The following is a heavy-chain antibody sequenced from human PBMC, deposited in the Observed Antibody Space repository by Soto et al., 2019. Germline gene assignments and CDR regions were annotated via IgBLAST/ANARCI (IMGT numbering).Heavy chain of an antibody. CDR3: ARVWAGCSSTSCYSWFDP. CDR2: IYYSGST. V-gene: IGHV4-59*01. J-gene: IGHJ5*02. CDR1: GGSISSYY. D-gene: IGHD2-2*02. Sequence: SETLSLTCTVSGGSISSYYWSWIRQPPGKGLEWIGYIYYSGSTNYNPSLKSRVTISVDTSKNQFSLKLSSVTAADTAVYYCARVWAGCSSTSCYSWFDPWGQGTLVTVSS.